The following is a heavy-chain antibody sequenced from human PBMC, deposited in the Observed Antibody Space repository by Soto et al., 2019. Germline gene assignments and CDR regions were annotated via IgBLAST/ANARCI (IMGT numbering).Heavy chain of an antibody. Sequence: ASVKVSCKASGGTFSSYAISWVRQAPGQGLEWMGGIIPIFGTANYAQKFQGRVTITADESTSTAYMELSSLRSEDTAVYYCARGRDTIFGVVPPTYGMDVWGQGTTVTVSS. CDR2: IIPIFGTA. V-gene: IGHV1-69*13. D-gene: IGHD3-3*01. CDR1: GGTFSSYA. J-gene: IGHJ6*02. CDR3: ARGRDTIFGVVPPTYGMDV.